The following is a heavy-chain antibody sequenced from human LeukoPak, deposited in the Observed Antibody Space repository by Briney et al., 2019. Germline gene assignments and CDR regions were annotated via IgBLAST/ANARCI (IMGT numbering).Heavy chain of an antibody. J-gene: IGHJ4*02. V-gene: IGHV4-59*12. Sequence: SETLSLTCSVSGASINSYYWNRIRQPPGKGLEWIGNTYYRGSTNYNPSLKNRVIMAVDKSKNQFSLKLSSVTAADTAVYYCAREANIAARRGLFDYWGQGTLVTVSS. CDR3: AREANIAARRGLFDY. CDR1: GASINSYY. CDR2: TYYRGST. D-gene: IGHD6-6*01.